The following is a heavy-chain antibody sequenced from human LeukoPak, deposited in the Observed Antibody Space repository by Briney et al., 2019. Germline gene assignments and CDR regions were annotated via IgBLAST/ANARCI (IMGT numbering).Heavy chain of an antibody. CDR3: ARSNSTNCYTD. D-gene: IGHD2-2*02. J-gene: IGHJ4*02. CDR1: GFTFSDYY. V-gene: IGHV3-11*01. CDR2: ISSSGSTI. Sequence: PGGSLRLPCAASGFTFSDYYLSWIRQAPGKGLEWVSYISSSGSTINYADSVKGRFTISRDNAKNSLYLQMNSLRAEDTAVYYCARSNSTNCYTDWGQGTLVTVSS.